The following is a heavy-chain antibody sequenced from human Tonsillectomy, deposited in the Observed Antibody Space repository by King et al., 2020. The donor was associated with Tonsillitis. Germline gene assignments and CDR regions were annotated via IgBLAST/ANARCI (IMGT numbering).Heavy chain of an antibody. J-gene: IGHJ4*02. CDR1: GFTFTNYA. CDR2: ISGSGGST. V-gene: IGHV3-23*04. D-gene: IGHD3-16*01. CDR3: AARMVPGPFWGVGDY. Sequence: VQLVESGGGLAQPGGSLRLSCAASGFTFTNYAMSWVRQAPGKGLEWVSAISGSGGSTYYADSVKGRFTISRDNSKNTLYLQMNSLRAEDTAVYYCAARMVPGPFWGVGDYWGQGTLVTVSS.